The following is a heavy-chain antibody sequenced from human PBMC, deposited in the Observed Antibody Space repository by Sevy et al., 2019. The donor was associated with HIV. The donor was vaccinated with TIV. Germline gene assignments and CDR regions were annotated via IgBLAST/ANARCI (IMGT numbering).Heavy chain of an antibody. D-gene: IGHD1-26*01. CDR3: ARGQWEHPF. CDR2: IIPTGST. J-gene: IGHJ4*02. Sequence: SETLSLTCAVSGGSLSGFYWSWIRQPPGKGLEWIGEIIPTGSTNYNPSLKSRVTISVDTSRSQFSLKMRSVTAADTAGYYCARGQWEHPFWGQGTLVTVSS. CDR1: GGSLSGFY. V-gene: IGHV4-34*01.